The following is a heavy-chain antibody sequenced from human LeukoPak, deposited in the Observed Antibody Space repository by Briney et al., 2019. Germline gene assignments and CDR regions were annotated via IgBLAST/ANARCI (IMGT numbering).Heavy chain of an antibody. CDR2: ISGDGGST. CDR1: GFTFDDYA. V-gene: IGHV3-43*02. J-gene: IGHJ4*02. Sequence: GGSLRLSCAASGFTFDDYAMHWVRQAPGKGLEWVSLISGDGGSTYYADSVKGRFTISRDNSRNTLYLQMNNLRAEDTAIYYCASQKEKFYDSSGNYWSQGTLVTVSS. CDR3: ASQKEKFYDSSGNY. D-gene: IGHD3-22*01.